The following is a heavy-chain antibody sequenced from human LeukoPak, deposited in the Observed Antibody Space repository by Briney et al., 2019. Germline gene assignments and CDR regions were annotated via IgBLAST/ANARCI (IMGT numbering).Heavy chain of an antibody. CDR1: EFTFSNYA. CDR2: ISGSGGST. CDR3: VKADSDYDLLFDY. D-gene: IGHD5-12*01. J-gene: IGHJ4*02. Sequence: GGSLRLSCAASEFTFSNYAMNWVRQAPGKGLEWVSGISGSGGSTYYADSVKGRFTISRDNSKNTLYLQMNSLRAEDTAVYYCVKADSDYDLLFDYWGQGTLVTVSS. V-gene: IGHV3-23*01.